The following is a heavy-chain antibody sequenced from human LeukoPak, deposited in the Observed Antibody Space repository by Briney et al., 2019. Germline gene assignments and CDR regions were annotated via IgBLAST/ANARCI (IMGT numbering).Heavy chain of an antibody. D-gene: IGHD3-10*01. Sequence: SQTLSLTCTVPGGSISSGDYYWSWIRQPPGKGLEWIGYIYYSGSTYYNPSLKSRVTISVDTSKNQFSLKLSSVTAADTAVYYCARSELLWFGGVNSGFDYWGQGTLVTVSS. V-gene: IGHV4-30-4*08. CDR3: ARSELLWFGGVNSGFDY. J-gene: IGHJ4*02. CDR1: GGSISSGDYY. CDR2: IYYSGST.